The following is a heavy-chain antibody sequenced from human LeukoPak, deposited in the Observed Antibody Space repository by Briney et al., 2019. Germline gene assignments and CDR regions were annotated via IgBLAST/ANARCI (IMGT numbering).Heavy chain of an antibody. J-gene: IGHJ3*02. CDR3: ARDLLALGSAGAFDI. CDR1: GYSISSGYY. Sequence: RTSETLSLTCTVSGYSISSGYYWGWIRQPPGKGLEWIGYIYYSGSTNYNPSLKSRVTISVDTSKNQFSLKLSSVTAADTAVYYCARDLLALGSAGAFDIWGQGTMVTVSS. CDR2: IYYSGST. V-gene: IGHV4-61*01. D-gene: IGHD6-25*01.